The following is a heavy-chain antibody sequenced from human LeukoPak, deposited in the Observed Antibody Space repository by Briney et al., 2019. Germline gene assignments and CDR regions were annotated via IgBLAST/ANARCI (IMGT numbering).Heavy chain of an antibody. CDR2: IYYSGST. J-gene: IGHJ4*02. D-gene: IGHD6-6*01. V-gene: IGHV4-59*01. Sequence: SETLSLTCTVSGGSISSYYWSWIRQPPGKGLEWIGYIYYSGSTNYNPSLKSRVTISVDTSKNQFSLKLSSVTAADTAVYYCAAQQLVRSYFDYWGQGTLVTVSS. CDR3: AAQQLVRSYFDY. CDR1: GGSISSYY.